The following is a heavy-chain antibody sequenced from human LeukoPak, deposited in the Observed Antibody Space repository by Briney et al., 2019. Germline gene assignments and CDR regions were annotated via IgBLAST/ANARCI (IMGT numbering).Heavy chain of an antibody. Sequence: GGSLRLSCAASGFTFSNAWMSWVRQAPGKGLERVGRIKSKTDGGTTDYAAPVKGRFTISRDDSKNTLYLQMNSLKTEDTAVYYCTTLLYGDYGDYWGQGTLVTVSS. J-gene: IGHJ4*02. CDR2: IKSKTDGGTT. CDR3: TTLLYGDYGDY. D-gene: IGHD4-17*01. CDR1: GFTFSNAW. V-gene: IGHV3-15*01.